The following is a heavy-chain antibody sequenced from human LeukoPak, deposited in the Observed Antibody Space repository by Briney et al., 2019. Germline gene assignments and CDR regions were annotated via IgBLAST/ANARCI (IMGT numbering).Heavy chain of an antibody. CDR1: GGSISSSSYY. CDR3: ARTFRRFGGNYYMDV. J-gene: IGHJ6*03. V-gene: IGHV4-39*07. Sequence: SETLSLTCTVSGGSISSSSYYWGWIRQPPGKGLEWIGSIYYTRSTYYKPSLKSRVTISVDTSKNQFSLKLSSVTAADTAVFYCARTFRRFGGNYYMDVWGKGTTVTISS. CDR2: IYYTRST. D-gene: IGHD3-10*01.